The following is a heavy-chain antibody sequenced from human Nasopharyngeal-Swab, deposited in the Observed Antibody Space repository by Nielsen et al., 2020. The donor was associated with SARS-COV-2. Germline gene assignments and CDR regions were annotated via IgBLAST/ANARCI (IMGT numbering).Heavy chain of an antibody. D-gene: IGHD3-16*02. CDR3: ASEASFKFGELVVGDAFDL. J-gene: IGHJ3*01. Sequence: WIRQPPGKGLEWIGSMYESGKTYYNPSLKSRVTISVDTSKNQFSLKLNSVTAADTAVYFCASEASFKFGELVVGDAFDLWSQGILVTVSS. V-gene: IGHV4-39*07. CDR2: MYESGKT.